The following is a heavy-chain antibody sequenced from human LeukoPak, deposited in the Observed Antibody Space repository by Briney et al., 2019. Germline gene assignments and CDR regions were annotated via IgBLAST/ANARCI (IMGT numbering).Heavy chain of an antibody. CDR1: GYTFTSYG. CDR3: ASSYGDCDYYYYGMDV. J-gene: IGHJ6*02. D-gene: IGHD4-17*01. Sequence: GASVKVSCKASGYTFTSYGISWVRQAPGRGLEWMGWISAYNGNTNYAQKLQGRVTMTTDTSTSTAYMELRSLRSDDTAVYYCASSYGDCDYYYYGMDVWGQGTTVTVSS. CDR2: ISAYNGNT. V-gene: IGHV1-18*01.